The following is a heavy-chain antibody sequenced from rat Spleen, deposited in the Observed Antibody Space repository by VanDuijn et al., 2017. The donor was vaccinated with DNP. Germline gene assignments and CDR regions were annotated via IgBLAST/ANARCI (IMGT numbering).Heavy chain of an antibody. CDR1: GYSITSNY. Sequence: EVRLQESGPGLVQPSQSLSLTCSVTGYSITSNYWAWIRKFQGKKMEWIGYINYSGSTGYNPSLKSRISITRDTSKNQFFLQLNSVTTEDTATYYCARGVSSYYGYNSYWYFDFWGPGTMVTVSS. CDR2: INYSGST. J-gene: IGHJ1*01. D-gene: IGHD1-9*01. V-gene: IGHV3-1*01. CDR3: ARGVSSYYGYNSYWYFDF.